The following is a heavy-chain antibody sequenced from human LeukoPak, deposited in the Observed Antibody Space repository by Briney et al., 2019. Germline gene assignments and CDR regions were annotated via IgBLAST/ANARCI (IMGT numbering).Heavy chain of an antibody. CDR2: ISGSGGST. CDR3: AKDLFIVVVITTGSFDY. J-gene: IGHJ4*02. Sequence: PGGSLRLSCAAPGFTFSSYAMSWVRQAPGRGLEWVSAISGSGGSTYYADSVKGRFTISRDNSKNTLYLQMNSLRAEDTAVYYCAKDLFIVVVITTGSFDYWGQGTLVTVSS. V-gene: IGHV3-23*01. D-gene: IGHD3-22*01. CDR1: GFTFSSYA.